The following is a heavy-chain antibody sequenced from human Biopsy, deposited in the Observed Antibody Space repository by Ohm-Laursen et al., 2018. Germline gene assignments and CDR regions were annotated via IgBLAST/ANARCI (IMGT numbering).Heavy chain of an antibody. Sequence: SETLSLTCVVYGESFNGYYWSWIRQTPGKGLEWIGEINQSGRTNYNPSLKSRVTISVDTSKNQFSLKVRSVTAADTAVYYCVRGVDYYDPYHYYALDVWGQGTTVTVSS. J-gene: IGHJ6*02. CDR1: GESFNGYY. D-gene: IGHD3-22*01. CDR2: INQSGRT. CDR3: VRGVDYYDPYHYYALDV. V-gene: IGHV4-34*01.